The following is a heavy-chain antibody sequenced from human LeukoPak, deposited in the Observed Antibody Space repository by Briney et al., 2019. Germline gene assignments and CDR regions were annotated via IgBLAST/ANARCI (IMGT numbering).Heavy chain of an antibody. CDR1: GVSISSYY. D-gene: IGHD6-13*01. CDR2: IYTSGST. J-gene: IGHJ4*02. V-gene: IGHV4-4*07. CDR3: ARHKGQKLLNSFDY. Sequence: SETLSLTCTVSGVSISSYYWSWIRQPAGKGLEWIGRIYTSGSTNYNPSLKSRVTLSVDTSKNQFSLKLSSVTAADTAVYYCARHKGQKLLNSFDYWGQGTLVTVSS.